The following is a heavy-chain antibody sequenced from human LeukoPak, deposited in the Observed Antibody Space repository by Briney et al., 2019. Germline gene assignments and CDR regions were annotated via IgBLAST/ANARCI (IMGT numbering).Heavy chain of an antibody. V-gene: IGHV1-18*01. Sequence: ASVKVSCKASGYTFTSYGISWVRQAPGQGLEWMGWISAYNGNTNYAQKFQGRVTMTRDTSISTAYMELSRLRSDDTAVYYCARAAAGRFDPWGQGTLVTVSS. CDR3: ARAAAGRFDP. CDR1: GYTFTSYG. J-gene: IGHJ5*02. CDR2: ISAYNGNT. D-gene: IGHD6-13*01.